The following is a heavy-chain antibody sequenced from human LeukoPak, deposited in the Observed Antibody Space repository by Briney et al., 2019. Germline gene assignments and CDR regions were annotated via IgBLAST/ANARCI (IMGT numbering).Heavy chain of an antibody. CDR1: GFTFSSYP. CDR2: LNGSGGST. J-gene: IGHJ5*02. CDR3: AKREGSS. V-gene: IGHV3-23*01. Sequence: GRSLRLYCAASGFTFSSYPMSWVRQAPGKGLEGGSALNGSGGSTYYADSGKGRFTTSSDNYKNTLYLQMNSPSAEDTAVYYCAKREGSSWGQGTLVTVSS.